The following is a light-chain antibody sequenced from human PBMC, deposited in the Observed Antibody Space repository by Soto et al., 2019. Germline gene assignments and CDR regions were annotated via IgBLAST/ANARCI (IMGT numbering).Light chain of an antibody. Sequence: DIQMTQSPSSLSASVGDRVTITCRASQSISSYLNWYQQKPGKAPKLLIYAASSLQSGVPSRFSGSGSGTDFTLTTSSLQPEDLATYYCQQSHSTPRTVGQGTKVDSK. V-gene: IGKV1-39*01. CDR1: QSISSY. J-gene: IGKJ2*01. CDR2: AAS. CDR3: QQSHSTPRT.